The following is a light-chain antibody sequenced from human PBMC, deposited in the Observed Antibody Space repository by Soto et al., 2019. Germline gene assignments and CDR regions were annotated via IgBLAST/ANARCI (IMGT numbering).Light chain of an antibody. CDR2: FAA. V-gene: IGKV1-39*01. J-gene: IGKJ4*01. Sequence: DIQMTQSPSSLSASVGDRVTITCRASQSIRNYLNWYQQKPGKAPKLLIDFAASLQSGVPSRFSGSGSGTDFIPTITSLQPADFATYYCQQTYNTPLTFGGGTKVEIK. CDR3: QQTYNTPLT. CDR1: QSIRNY.